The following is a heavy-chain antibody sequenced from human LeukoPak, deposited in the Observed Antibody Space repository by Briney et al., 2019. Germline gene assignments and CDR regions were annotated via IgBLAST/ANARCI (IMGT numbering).Heavy chain of an antibody. CDR1: GYTFTSYG. V-gene: IGHV1-18*01. CDR2: ISAYNGNT. D-gene: IGHD3-3*01. Sequence: GASVKVSCKASGYTFTSYGISWVRQAPGQGLEWMGWISAYNGNTNYAQKLQGRVTITTDESTSTAYMELSSLRSEDTAVYYCARALRFLDKPRYYYYYMDVWGKGTTVTVSS. J-gene: IGHJ6*03. CDR3: ARALRFLDKPRYYYYYMDV.